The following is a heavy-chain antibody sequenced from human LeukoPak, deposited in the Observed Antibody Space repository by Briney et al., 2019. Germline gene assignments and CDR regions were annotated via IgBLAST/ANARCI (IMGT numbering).Heavy chain of an antibody. CDR1: GGSISSYY. D-gene: IGHD2-15*01. CDR3: ARVSAAVFPYYYYMDV. V-gene: IGHV4-4*07. CDR2: IYTSGST. Sequence: PSETLSLTCTVSGGSISSYYWSWIRQPAGKGLEWIGRIYTSGSTNYNPSLKSRVTMSVDTSKNQFSLKLSSVTAADTAVYYCARVSAAVFPYYYYMDVWGKGTTVTVSS. J-gene: IGHJ6*03.